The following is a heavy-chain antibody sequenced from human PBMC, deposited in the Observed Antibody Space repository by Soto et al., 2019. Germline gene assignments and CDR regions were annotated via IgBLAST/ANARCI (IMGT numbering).Heavy chain of an antibody. V-gene: IGHV1-69*01. J-gene: IGHJ6*02. Sequence: QVQLVQSGAEVKKPGSSVKVSCKASGGTFSSYAITWVRQAPGQGLEWMGRISPIFGTANYNQKFQGRVTINADESTSTAYMERSSLRSEATAVYSCARNEYSTTFSYYGMDVWGHGTTVTVSS. CDR1: GGTFSSYA. CDR2: ISPIFGTA. D-gene: IGHD6-6*01. CDR3: ARNEYSTTFSYYGMDV.